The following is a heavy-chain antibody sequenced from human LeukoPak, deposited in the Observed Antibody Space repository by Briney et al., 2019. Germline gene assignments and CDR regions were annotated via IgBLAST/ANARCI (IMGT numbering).Heavy chain of an antibody. CDR3: ARDDQQQLVDY. Sequence: ASVKVSGKASGYTFTSYYMHWVRQAPGQGLEWMGIINPSGGSTSYAQKFQGRVTMTRDMSTSTVYMELSSLRSEDTAVYYCARDDQQQLVDYWGQGTLVTVSS. D-gene: IGHD6-13*01. V-gene: IGHV1-46*01. CDR2: INPSGGST. J-gene: IGHJ4*02. CDR1: GYTFTSYY.